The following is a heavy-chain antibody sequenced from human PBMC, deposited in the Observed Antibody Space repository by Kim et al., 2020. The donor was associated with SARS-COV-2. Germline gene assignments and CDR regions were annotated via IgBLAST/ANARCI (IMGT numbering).Heavy chain of an antibody. J-gene: IGHJ6*02. CDR2: ISGSGGST. Sequence: GGSLRLSCAASGFTFSSYAMSWVRQAPGKGLEWVSAISGSGGSTYYADSVKGRFTISRDNSKNTLYLQMNSLRAEDTAVYYCAKVRARLLGYYYYGMDVWGQGTPVTGSS. CDR3: AKVRARLLGYYYYGMDV. D-gene: IGHD2-8*02. V-gene: IGHV3-23*01. CDR1: GFTFSSYA.